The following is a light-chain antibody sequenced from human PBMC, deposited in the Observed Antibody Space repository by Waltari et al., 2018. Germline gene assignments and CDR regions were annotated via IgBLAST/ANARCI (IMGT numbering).Light chain of an antibody. CDR3: QQYYSTPRT. V-gene: IGKV4-1*01. J-gene: IGKJ3*01. CDR1: VLYSSNNKNY. CDR2: WAS. Sequence: VLYSSNNKNYLAWYQHKPGQPPKLLIYWASTRESGVPDRFSGSGSGTDFTLTISSLQAEDVAVYYCQQYYSTPRTFGPGTKVDIK.